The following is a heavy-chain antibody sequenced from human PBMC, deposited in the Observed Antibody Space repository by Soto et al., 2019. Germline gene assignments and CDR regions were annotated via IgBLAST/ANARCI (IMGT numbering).Heavy chain of an antibody. Sequence: ASVKVSCKASGYTFTGYYMHWARQAPGQGLEWMGWINPNSGGTNYAQKFQGWVTMTRDTSISTAYMELSRLRSDDTAVYYCARDRPYYDFWSGFGFGMDVWGQGTTVTVSS. CDR1: GYTFTGYY. CDR3: ARDRPYYDFWSGFGFGMDV. CDR2: INPNSGGT. D-gene: IGHD3-3*01. V-gene: IGHV1-2*04. J-gene: IGHJ6*02.